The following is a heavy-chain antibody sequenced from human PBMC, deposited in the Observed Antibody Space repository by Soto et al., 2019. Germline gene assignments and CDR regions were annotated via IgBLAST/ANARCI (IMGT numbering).Heavy chain of an antibody. D-gene: IGHD6-19*01. V-gene: IGHV3-7*03. CDR1: GFTFSSYW. CDR3: ARDSAAGTWWFDP. Sequence: GGSLRLSCAASGFTFSSYWMSWVRQAPGKGLEWVANIKQDGSEKYYVDSVKGRFTISRDNAKNSLYLQMNSLRAEDTAVYYCARDSAAGTWWFDPCGQGTLVTVSS. CDR2: IKQDGSEK. J-gene: IGHJ5*02.